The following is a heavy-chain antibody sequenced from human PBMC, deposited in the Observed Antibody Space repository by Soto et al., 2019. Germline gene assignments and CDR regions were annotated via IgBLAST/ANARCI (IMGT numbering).Heavy chain of an antibody. Sequence: SVKVSCKASGGTFSSYTISWVRQAPGQGLEWMGRIIPILGIANYAQKFQGRVTITADKSTSTAYMELSSLRSEDTAVYYCARQRTVTDNYYYYYMDVWGKGTTVTVSS. D-gene: IGHD4-4*01. V-gene: IGHV1-69*02. J-gene: IGHJ6*03. CDR2: IIPILGIA. CDR1: GGTFSSYT. CDR3: ARQRTVTDNYYYYYMDV.